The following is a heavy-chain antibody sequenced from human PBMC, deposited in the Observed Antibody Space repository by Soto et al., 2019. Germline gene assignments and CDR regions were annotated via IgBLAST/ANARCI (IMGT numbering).Heavy chain of an antibody. CDR1: GYTCTSYG. J-gene: IGHJ6*02. D-gene: IGHD6-19*01. V-gene: IGHV1-18*04. Sequence: ASVKVSCKASGYTCTSYGISWVRQAPGQGLEWMGWISAYNGNTNYAQKLQGRVTMTTDTSTSTAYMELRSLRSDDTAVYYCARNLAVAAHYYYYGMDVWGQGTTVTVSS. CDR2: ISAYNGNT. CDR3: ARNLAVAAHYYYYGMDV.